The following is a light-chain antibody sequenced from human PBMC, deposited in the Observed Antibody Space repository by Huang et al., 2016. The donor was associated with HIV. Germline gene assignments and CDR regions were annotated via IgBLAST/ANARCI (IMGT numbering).Light chain of an antibody. CDR1: QGISNS. Sequence: DFQMTQSPSSVSESVGDRVTITGRASQGISNSLAWYQQKPGRAPQHLLYAASRLGSGVPSRFSGRGSGTDYTLTISRLQPEDFATYYCQQYFTSPPLTFGGGTKVEIK. CDR2: AAS. V-gene: IGKV1-NL1*01. J-gene: IGKJ4*01. CDR3: QQYFTSPPLT.